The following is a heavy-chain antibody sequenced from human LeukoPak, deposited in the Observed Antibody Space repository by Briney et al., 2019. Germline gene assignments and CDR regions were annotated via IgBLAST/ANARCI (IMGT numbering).Heavy chain of an antibody. D-gene: IGHD3-10*01. CDR3: ARGVRSDY. CDR1: GGSISSYY. CDR2: IYTSGST. V-gene: IGHV4-4*09. J-gene: IGHJ4*02. Sequence: PSETLSVTCTVSGGSISSYYWSWMRQPPGKGLEWIGYIYTSGSTNYNPSLKSRVTISVDTSKNQFSLKLSSVTAADTAVYYCARGVRSDYWGQGTLVTVSS.